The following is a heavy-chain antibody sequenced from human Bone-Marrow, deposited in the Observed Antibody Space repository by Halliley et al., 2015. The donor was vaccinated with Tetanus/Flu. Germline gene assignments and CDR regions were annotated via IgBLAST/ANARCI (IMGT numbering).Heavy chain of an antibody. J-gene: IGHJ3*01. V-gene: IGHV2-70*01. D-gene: IGHD3-22*01. Sequence: LVKPTQTLTLTCTFSGFSLGASGMCVSWIRQPPGKALEWLELIDRDGYKYYNTSLKTRLTISKGTSRNNVVLTMTNMDPVDTATYYCARMDKFYYVSAYFGAGNGAFDVWGQGTKVTVSP. CDR2: IDRDGYK. CDR3: ARMDKFYYVSAYFGAGNGAFDV. CDR1: GFSLGASGMC.